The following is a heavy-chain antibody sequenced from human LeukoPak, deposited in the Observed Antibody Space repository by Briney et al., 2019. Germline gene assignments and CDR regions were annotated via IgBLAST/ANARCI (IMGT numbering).Heavy chain of an antibody. Sequence: KPSETLSLTCTVSGGSISSDFWSWIRQPPGKGLEWIGYIYHTGRVNYNPSLKTRVTISVETSKNQFSLQLSSVTAADTAMYYCARKEYSSSSDAFDIWGQGTMVTVSS. D-gene: IGHD6-6*01. J-gene: IGHJ3*02. CDR1: GGSISSDF. V-gene: IGHV4-59*01. CDR3: ARKEYSSSSDAFDI. CDR2: IYHTGRV.